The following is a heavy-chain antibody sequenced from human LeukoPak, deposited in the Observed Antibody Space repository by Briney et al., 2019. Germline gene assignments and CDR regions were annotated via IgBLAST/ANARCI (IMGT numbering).Heavy chain of an antibody. Sequence: GASVKVSCKASGYTFTSYAISWVRQAPGQGLEWMGWINPNSGGTNYAQKFQGRVTMTRDTSISTAYMELSRLRSDDTAVYYCAREGRGWAFDIWGQGTMVTVSS. D-gene: IGHD2-15*01. V-gene: IGHV1-2*02. CDR1: GYTFTSYA. CDR3: AREGRGWAFDI. J-gene: IGHJ3*02. CDR2: INPNSGGT.